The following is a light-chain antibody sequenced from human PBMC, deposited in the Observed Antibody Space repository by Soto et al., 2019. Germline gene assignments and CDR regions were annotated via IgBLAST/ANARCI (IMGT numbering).Light chain of an antibody. CDR1: SSDVGSYNL. V-gene: IGLV2-23*01. CDR2: EAT. Sequence: QSALTQPASVSGSPEQSITISCPGTSSDVGSYNLVSWYQQHPGKAPKVMIYEATKRPSGVSNRFSGSKSGNTASLTISGLQAEDEADYYCCAYAGSCTVVFGGGTKLTVL. J-gene: IGLJ3*02. CDR3: CAYAGSCTVV.